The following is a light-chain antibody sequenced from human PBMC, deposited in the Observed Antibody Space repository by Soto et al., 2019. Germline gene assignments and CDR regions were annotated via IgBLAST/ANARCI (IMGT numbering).Light chain of an antibody. Sequence: EIVLTQSPYTLSSSPGERATISCRASQSLTPRYLAWYQHIPGQAPRLLIYGASSRATGIPDRFSGSGSGTDFTLTISGLEPEDFAVYYCQQYASSPETFGQGTKVDIK. V-gene: IGKV3-20*01. CDR2: GAS. CDR3: QQYASSPET. J-gene: IGKJ1*01. CDR1: QSLTPRY.